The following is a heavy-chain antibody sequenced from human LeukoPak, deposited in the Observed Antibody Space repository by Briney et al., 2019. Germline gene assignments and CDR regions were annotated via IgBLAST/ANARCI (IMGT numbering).Heavy chain of an antibody. CDR3: ARGYYDILTGYYYYGMDV. J-gene: IGHJ6*02. Sequence: PGGSLRLSCAASGFTFSSYGMHWVRQAPGKGLEWVAVIWYDGSNKYYADSVKGRFTISRDNSKNTLYLQMNSLRAEDTAVYYCARGYYDILTGYYYYGMDVWGQGTTVTVSS. CDR2: IWYDGSNK. V-gene: IGHV3-33*01. CDR1: GFTFSSYG. D-gene: IGHD3-9*01.